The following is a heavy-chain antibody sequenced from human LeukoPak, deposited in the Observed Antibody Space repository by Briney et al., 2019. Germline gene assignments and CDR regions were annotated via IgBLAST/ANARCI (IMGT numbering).Heavy chain of an antibody. J-gene: IGHJ3*01. V-gene: IGHV4-4*02. D-gene: IGHD3-10*01. CDR1: GDSLTSRNW. CDR2: IYHTGST. Sequence: PSETLSLTCSVSGDSLTSRNWWTWVRQTPEKGLEWIGEIYHTGSTNYNPSVEGRVTISIDKSKNQFSLMLNSVTAADTALYYCARGMWFDTLFSAFDVWGQGTMVSVSS. CDR3: ARGMWFDTLFSAFDV.